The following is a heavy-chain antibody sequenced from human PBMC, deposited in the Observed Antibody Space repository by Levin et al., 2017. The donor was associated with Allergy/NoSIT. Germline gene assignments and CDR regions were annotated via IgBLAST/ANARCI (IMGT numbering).Heavy chain of an antibody. CDR3: ARGVVDTAMVRFTFDY. J-gene: IGHJ4*02. CDR1: GGSFSGYY. D-gene: IGHD5-18*01. V-gene: IGHV4-34*01. CDR2: INHSGST. Sequence: KASETLSLTCAVYGGSFSGYYWSWIRQPPGKGLEWIGEINHSGSTNYNPSLKSRVTISVDTSKNQFSLKLSSVTAADTAVYYCARGVVDTAMVRFTFDYWGQGTLVTVSS.